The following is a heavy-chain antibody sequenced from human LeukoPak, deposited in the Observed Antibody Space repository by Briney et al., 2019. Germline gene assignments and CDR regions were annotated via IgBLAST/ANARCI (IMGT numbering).Heavy chain of an antibody. J-gene: IGHJ4*02. Sequence: GGSLRLSCAASGFTFSSYAMSWVRQAPGKGLEWVSAISGSGGSTYYADSVKGRFTISRDNSKNTPYLQMNSLRAEGTAVYYCATLQSGIVVVPAAIDYWGQGTLVTVSS. CDR2: ISGSGGST. V-gene: IGHV3-23*01. CDR1: GFTFSSYA. D-gene: IGHD2-2*01. CDR3: ATLQSGIVVVPAAIDY.